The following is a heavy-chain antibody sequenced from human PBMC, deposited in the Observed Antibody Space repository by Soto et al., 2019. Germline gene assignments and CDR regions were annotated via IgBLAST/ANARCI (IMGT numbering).Heavy chain of an antibody. CDR1: GYSLATYW. Sequence: GESLKISCKSSGYSLATYWITWVRQMPGKGLEWMGRIDPSDSYINYSPSFQGRVTISADKSLNTAYLQWSSLEASDTAMYYCARLGDGSGGSCISRYDYHGMDVWGQGTTVTVSS. J-gene: IGHJ6*02. D-gene: IGHD2-15*01. CDR2: IDPSDSYI. V-gene: IGHV5-10-1*01. CDR3: ARLGDGSGGSCISRYDYHGMDV.